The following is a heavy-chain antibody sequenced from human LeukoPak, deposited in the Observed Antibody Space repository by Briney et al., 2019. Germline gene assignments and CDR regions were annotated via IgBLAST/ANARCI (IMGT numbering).Heavy chain of an antibody. CDR3: ARSLAVAGHFDY. CDR1: GYTFTGYY. CDR2: INPNSGGT. V-gene: IGHV1-2*02. Sequence: ASVKVSCKASGYTFTGYYMHWVRQAPGQGLEWMGWINPNSGGTNYAQKFQGRVTRTRDTSISTAYMELSRLRSDDTAVYYCARSLAVAGHFDYWGQGTLVTVSS. J-gene: IGHJ4*02. D-gene: IGHD6-19*01.